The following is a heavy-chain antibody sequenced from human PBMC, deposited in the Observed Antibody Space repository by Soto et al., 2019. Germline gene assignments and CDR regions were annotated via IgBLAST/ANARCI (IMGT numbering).Heavy chain of an antibody. D-gene: IGHD1-20*01. CDR1: GGTIISYY. Sequence: SETQCLTYTVSGGTIISYYGSWIRQPPGKGLEWIGYIYYSGRTNYNPSLKSRVTISVDTSKNQFSLKLSSVTAADTAVYYCARGGNWNPFDYWGQGTLVTVS. V-gene: IGHV4-59*01. CDR3: ARGGNWNPFDY. CDR2: IYYSGRT. J-gene: IGHJ4*02.